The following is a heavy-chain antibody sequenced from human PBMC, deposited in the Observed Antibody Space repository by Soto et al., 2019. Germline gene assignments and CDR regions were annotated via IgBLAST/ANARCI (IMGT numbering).Heavy chain of an antibody. J-gene: IGHJ3*01. Sequence: TYAVSGGYIRGRGYARIRIQKPPGKGLEWVVYIYQSVSTYYNPSLKSRLTISIDTSKNHFSLRVTSLTAADTGVYYFARESICGGDCPDALELLVQGTMVTVSS. CDR1: GGYIRGRGYA. CDR2: IYQSVST. V-gene: IGHV4-30-2*05. CDR3: ARESICGGDCPDALEL. D-gene: IGHD2-21*02.